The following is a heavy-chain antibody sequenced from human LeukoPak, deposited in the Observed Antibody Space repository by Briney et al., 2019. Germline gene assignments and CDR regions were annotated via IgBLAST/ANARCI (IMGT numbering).Heavy chain of an antibody. CDR3: AKVLNWNYPYYFDY. J-gene: IGHJ4*02. CDR2: IRYDGSNK. V-gene: IGHV3-30*02. D-gene: IGHD1-7*01. CDR1: GFTFSSYG. Sequence: GGSLRLSCAASGFTFSSYGMHWVRQAPGKGLEWVAFIRYDGSNKYYADSVKGRFTISRDNSKNTLYLQMNSLRAEDTAVYYCAKVLNWNYPYYFDYWGQGTLVTVSS.